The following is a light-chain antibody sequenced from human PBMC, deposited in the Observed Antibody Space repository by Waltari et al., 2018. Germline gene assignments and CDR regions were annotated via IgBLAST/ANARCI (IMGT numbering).Light chain of an antibody. CDR1: SSDLGRYNL. V-gene: IGLV2-23*01. CDR2: EDS. CDR3: CSYAGSSIWV. J-gene: IGLJ3*02. Sequence: QSALTQPASVSGSPGQSITIPCTGTSSDLGRYNLVSWYQQHPGKAPKLMIYEDSKRPSGVSNRFSGSKSGNTASLTISGLQAEDEANYYCCSYAGSSIWVFGGGTELTVL.